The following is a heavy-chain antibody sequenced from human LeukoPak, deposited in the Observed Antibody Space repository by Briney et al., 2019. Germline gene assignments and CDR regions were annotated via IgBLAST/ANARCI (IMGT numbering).Heavy chain of an antibody. CDR3: AKDLLCSSTSCYGSGYFDS. CDR2: ISYDGSNK. Sequence: GGSLRLSCAASGFTLSSYGMHWVRQAPGKGLEWVAIISYDGSNKYYVDSVKGPFTISRDNSKNTLYLQMNSLRAEDTAVYYCAKDLLCSSTSCYGSGYFDSWGQGTLVTVSS. CDR1: GFTLSSYG. D-gene: IGHD2-2*01. J-gene: IGHJ4*02. V-gene: IGHV3-30*18.